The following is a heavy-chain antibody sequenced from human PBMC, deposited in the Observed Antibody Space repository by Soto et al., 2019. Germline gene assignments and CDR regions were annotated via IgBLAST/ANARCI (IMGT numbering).Heavy chain of an antibody. CDR1: GFSFSSYS. V-gene: IGHV3-48*02. D-gene: IGHD1-26*01. Sequence: EVQLVESGGGLVQPGGSLRLSCVASGFSFSSYSMTWVRQAPGKGLEWVSYISTGSSTIHYADSVKGRFTISRDNAKNSLYLQMNSMRDEDTAVYYCARDFAWAFDYWGQGTLLTVSP. J-gene: IGHJ4*02. CDR2: ISTGSSTI. CDR3: ARDFAWAFDY.